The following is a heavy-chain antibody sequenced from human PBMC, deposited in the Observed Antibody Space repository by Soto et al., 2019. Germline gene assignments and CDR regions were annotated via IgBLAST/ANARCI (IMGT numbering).Heavy chain of an antibody. V-gene: IGHV3-11*01. Sequence: PGGSLRLSCAASGFTFSDYYMSWIRQAPGRGLEWVSYISSSDTIYYADSVKGRFTISRDNAKNSLYLQMNSLRAEDTAMYYCARDLGYYDSSGYFDYWGQGT. D-gene: IGHD3-22*01. CDR1: GFTFSDYY. CDR2: ISSSDTI. CDR3: ARDLGYYDSSGYFDY. J-gene: IGHJ4*02.